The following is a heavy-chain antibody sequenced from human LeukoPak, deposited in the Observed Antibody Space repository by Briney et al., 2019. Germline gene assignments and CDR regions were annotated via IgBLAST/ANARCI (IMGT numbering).Heavy chain of an antibody. CDR3: ARRLRGEFDY. Sequence: GGSLRLSCAASGFTLSSYWMSWVRQAPGKGLEWVANIKQDGSEKYYVDSVKGRFTISRDNAKNSLYLQMNSLRAEDTAVYYCARRLRGEFDYWGQGTLVTVSS. J-gene: IGHJ4*02. D-gene: IGHD3-16*01. V-gene: IGHV3-7*03. CDR2: IKQDGSEK. CDR1: GFTLSSYW.